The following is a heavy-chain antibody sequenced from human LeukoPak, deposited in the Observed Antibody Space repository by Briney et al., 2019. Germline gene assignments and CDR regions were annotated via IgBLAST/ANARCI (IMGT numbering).Heavy chain of an antibody. J-gene: IGHJ3*02. CDR3: ARDCGGGSCYGPYDAFDI. CDR2: INSDGSST. V-gene: IGHV3-74*01. Sequence: PGGSLRLSCAASGFTFSIYWVHWVRQAPGKGLVWVSSINSDGSSTSYADSVKGRFTISRDNAKNTLYLQMNTLRAEDTAVYYCARDCGGGSCYGPYDAFDIWGQGTLVTVSS. D-gene: IGHD2-15*01. CDR1: GFTFSIYW.